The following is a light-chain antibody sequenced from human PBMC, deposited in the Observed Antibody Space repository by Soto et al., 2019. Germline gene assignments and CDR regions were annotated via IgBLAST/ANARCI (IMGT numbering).Light chain of an antibody. J-gene: IGKJ2*01. CDR3: QQYFSFPYT. CDR1: QSILYSSNNKDF. V-gene: IGKV4-1*01. CDR2: WAS. Sequence: DILMTQSPDSLAVSLGARATINCTSSQSILYSSNNKDFLAWYQQKPGQPPKLLIHWASSREFGVPDRFSGSGSGTDFTLTISRLQAEDLAVYFCQQYFSFPYTFGQGTKLEIK.